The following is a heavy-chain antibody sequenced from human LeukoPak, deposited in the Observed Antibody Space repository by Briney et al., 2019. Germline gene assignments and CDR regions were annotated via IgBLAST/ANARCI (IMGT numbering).Heavy chain of an antibody. CDR2: IYSGGST. Sequence: GGSLRLSCAASGFTVSSNYMSWVRQAPGKGLEWVSVIYSGGSTYYADSVKGRFTIPRHNSKNTLYLQMNSLRAEDTAVYYCARGSYSSSPHDYWGQGTLVTVSS. CDR3: ARGSYSSSPHDY. CDR1: GFTVSSNY. J-gene: IGHJ4*02. D-gene: IGHD6-13*01. V-gene: IGHV3-53*04.